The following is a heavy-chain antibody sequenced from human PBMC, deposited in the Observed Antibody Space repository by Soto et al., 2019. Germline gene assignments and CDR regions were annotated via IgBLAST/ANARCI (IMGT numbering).Heavy chain of an antibody. J-gene: IGHJ2*01. D-gene: IGHD6-19*01. V-gene: IGHV3-21*01. CDR3: ARDRGSSGWYIYWHFDL. CDR2: ISSSSSYI. CDR1: GFTFSSYS. Sequence: GGSLRLSCAASGFTFSSYSMNWVRQAPGKGLEWVSSISSSSSYIYYADSVKGRFTISRDNAKNSLYLQMNSLRAEDTAVYYCARDRGSSGWYIYWHFDLWGRGTLVTVSS.